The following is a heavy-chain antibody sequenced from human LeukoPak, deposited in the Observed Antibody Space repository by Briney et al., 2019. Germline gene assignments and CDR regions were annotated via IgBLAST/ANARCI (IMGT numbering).Heavy chain of an antibody. Sequence: ASAKVSCRASGYTFIGYYMHGVRHAPGQGREGMGWINPNSGGTNYAQKSQRRVTMTRDTSISTAYMELRRLRSDDTAVYYCARRPVDYSSSDHAFDVWGPGTMVTVSS. D-gene: IGHD3-22*01. CDR2: INPNSGGT. CDR3: ARRPVDYSSSDHAFDV. J-gene: IGHJ3*01. CDR1: GYTFIGYY. V-gene: IGHV1-2*02.